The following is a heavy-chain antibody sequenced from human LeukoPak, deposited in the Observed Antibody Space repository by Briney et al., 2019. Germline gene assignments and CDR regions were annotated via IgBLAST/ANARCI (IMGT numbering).Heavy chain of an antibody. CDR2: ISGSGGTT. Sequence: GGSLRLSCAASGFTFSSYAMAWVRQAPGKGLEWVSSISGSGGTTYYADSVKGRVTISRDNSKNTLYLQMNSLRAEDTAIYYCANAERGHNFGTFDYWGQGTLVTVSS. D-gene: IGHD5-18*01. V-gene: IGHV3-23*01. CDR1: GFTFSSYA. CDR3: ANAERGHNFGTFDY. J-gene: IGHJ4*02.